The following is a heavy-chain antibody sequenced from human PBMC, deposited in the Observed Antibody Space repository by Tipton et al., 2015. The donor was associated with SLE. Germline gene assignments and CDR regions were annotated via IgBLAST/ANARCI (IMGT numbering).Heavy chain of an antibody. CDR3: ARDYGDLNWFDP. V-gene: IGHV4-59*08. Sequence: TLSLTCTVSDDSISHYYWSWIRQSPGKGLEWIGYIFYTGRISSNPSLKSRVTISIDTSKNQFSLRLGSVTAADTAMYYCARDYGDLNWFDPWGQGTLVIVSS. J-gene: IGHJ5*02. CDR2: IFYTGRI. CDR1: DDSISHYY. D-gene: IGHD4-17*01.